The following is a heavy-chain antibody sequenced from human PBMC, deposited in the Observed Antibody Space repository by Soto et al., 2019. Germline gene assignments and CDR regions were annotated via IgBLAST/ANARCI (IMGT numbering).Heavy chain of an antibody. V-gene: IGHV4-59*01. J-gene: IGHJ4*02. CDR3: ARERRDLAGPLWTLPHFDY. CDR2: IYYSGST. CDR1: GGSISSYY. D-gene: IGHD5-18*01. Sequence: PSETLSLTCTVSGGSISSYYWSWIRQPPGKGLEWIGYIYYSGSTNYNPSLKSRVTISVDTSKNQFSLKLSSVTAADTAVYYCARERRDLAGPLWTLPHFDYWGQGTLVTVSS.